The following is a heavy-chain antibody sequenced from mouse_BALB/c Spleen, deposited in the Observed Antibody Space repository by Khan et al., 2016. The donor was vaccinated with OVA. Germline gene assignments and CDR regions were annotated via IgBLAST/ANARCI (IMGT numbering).Heavy chain of an antibody. J-gene: IGHJ3*01. V-gene: IGHV3-2*02. CDR2: ISYSGST. CDR3: SRWITY. CDR1: GYSITSDYA. Sequence: VQLMESGPGLVKPSQSLSLTCTVTGYSITSDYAWNWIRQFPGNKLEWMGYISYSGSTTYNPSLKSRFSITRDTSKNQFFLQLNSVTTKDTATYYCSRWITYWGQGTLVTVSA.